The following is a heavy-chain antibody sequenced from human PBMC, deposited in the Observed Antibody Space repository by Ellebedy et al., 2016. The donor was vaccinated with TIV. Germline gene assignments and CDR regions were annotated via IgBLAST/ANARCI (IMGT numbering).Heavy chain of an antibody. Sequence: GGSLRLSXAASGFTFSSYWMHWVRQAPGKGLVWVSRINSDGSSTSYADSVKGRFTISRENAKNSLYLQMNSLRAEDTAVYYCAREGSGYYINYWGQGTLVTVSS. J-gene: IGHJ4*02. CDR2: INSDGSST. CDR1: GFTFSSYW. CDR3: AREGSGYYINY. D-gene: IGHD3-22*01. V-gene: IGHV3-74*01.